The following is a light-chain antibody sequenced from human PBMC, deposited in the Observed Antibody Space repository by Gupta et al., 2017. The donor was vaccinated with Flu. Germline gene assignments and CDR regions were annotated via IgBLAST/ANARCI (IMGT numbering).Light chain of an antibody. J-gene: IGLJ1*01. CDR2: DVN. CDR3: TSDTRTRTRV. V-gene: IGLV2-14*03. CDR1: SCEVGGYNF. Sequence: WVTNSCTGSSCEVGGYNFGDGDQHPPADAPRLIIYDVNRRPAGVANRFSGSKAGNTASLTISGRREEDEGYFYCTSDTRTRTRVFGTGTRVTVL.